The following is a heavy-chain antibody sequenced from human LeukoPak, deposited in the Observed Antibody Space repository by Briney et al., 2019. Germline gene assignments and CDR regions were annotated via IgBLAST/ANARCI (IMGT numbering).Heavy chain of an antibody. CDR2: IYPGDSDT. D-gene: IGHD3-3*01. J-gene: IGHJ4*02. Sequence: GESLKISCKGSGYSFTSYWIGWVRQMPGKGLEWMGIIYPGDSDTRYSPPFQGQVTISADKSISTAYLQWSSLRSEDTAVYYCARGDGSVLRFLEWLPTHYYFDYWGQGTLVTVSS. CDR3: ARGDGSVLRFLEWLPTHYYFDY. V-gene: IGHV5-51*01. CDR1: GYSFTSYW.